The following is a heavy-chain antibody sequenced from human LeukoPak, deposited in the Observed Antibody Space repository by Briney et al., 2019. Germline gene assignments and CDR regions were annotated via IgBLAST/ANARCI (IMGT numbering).Heavy chain of an antibody. Sequence: GGSLRLSCAASGFTFSSYSMNWVRQAPGKGLEWVSSISSSSSYIYYADSVKGRFTISRDNAKNSLYLQMNSLRAEDTAVYYCARGFAIAAHRSNWGQGTLVTVSS. CDR3: ARGFAIAAHRSN. CDR2: ISSSSSYI. J-gene: IGHJ4*02. CDR1: GFTFSSYS. V-gene: IGHV3-21*01. D-gene: IGHD6-6*01.